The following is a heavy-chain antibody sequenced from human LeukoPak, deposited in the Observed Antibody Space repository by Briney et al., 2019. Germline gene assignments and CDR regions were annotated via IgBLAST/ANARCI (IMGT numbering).Heavy chain of an antibody. Sequence: PGGSLRLSCAASGLTFSGYAMRWVRQAPGKGLEWVSTIGGSDTDTYYADSVKGRFTISRDTSKNTLYLQMNSLRAEETALYYCAKLPLVGTYFEYWGQGNLLTVSS. CDR3: AKLPLVGTYFEY. CDR2: IGGSDTDT. D-gene: IGHD1-26*01. V-gene: IGHV3-23*01. CDR1: GLTFSGYA. J-gene: IGHJ4*02.